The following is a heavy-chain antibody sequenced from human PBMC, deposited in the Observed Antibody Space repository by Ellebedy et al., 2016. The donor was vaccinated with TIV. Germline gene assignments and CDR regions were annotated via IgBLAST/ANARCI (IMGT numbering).Heavy chain of an antibody. CDR2: IKQDGSEQ. CDR1: GLTFTDYW. Sequence: PGGSLRLSCAASGLTFTDYWMNWFRQAPGKGLEWVANIKQDGSEQNYVGSVKGRFTISRDNAKNSLSLQMNTLRTEDTAVYYWAGGRGWLVDYWGQGIMVTVSS. V-gene: IGHV3-7*01. J-gene: IGHJ4*02. D-gene: IGHD6-19*01. CDR3: AGGRGWLVDY.